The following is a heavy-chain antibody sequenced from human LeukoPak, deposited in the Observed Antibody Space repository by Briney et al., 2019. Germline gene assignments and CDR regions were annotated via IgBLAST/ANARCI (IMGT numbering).Heavy chain of an antibody. J-gene: IGHJ4*02. D-gene: IGHD3-10*01. CDR2: LSGSGGGT. V-gene: IGHV3-23*01. Sequence: GGSLRLSCAVSGITLSNYVMSWVRQAQGKGLEWVAGLSGSGGGTNYADSVKGRFTISRDNAKNTLYLQMNSLRAEDTAVYFCAKRGVVIRVILVGFHKEAYYFDSWGQGALVTVSS. CDR3: AKRGVVIRVILVGFHKEAYYFDS. CDR1: GITLSNYV.